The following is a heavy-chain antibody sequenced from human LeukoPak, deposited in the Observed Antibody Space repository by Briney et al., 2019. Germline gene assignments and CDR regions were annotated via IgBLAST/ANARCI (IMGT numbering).Heavy chain of an antibody. CDR2: IYYSGST. CDR3: ARYYYDNSGYSNYFDY. V-gene: IGHV4-59*01. CDR1: GGSISSYY. D-gene: IGHD3-22*01. Sequence: PSQTLSLTCTVSGGSISSYYWSWSRQPPGKGLEWIGYIYYSGSTKYNPSLKSRVTISVDTSKNQFSLKLSSVTAADTAVYYCARYYYDNSGYSNYFDYWAREPWSPSPQ. J-gene: IGHJ4*02.